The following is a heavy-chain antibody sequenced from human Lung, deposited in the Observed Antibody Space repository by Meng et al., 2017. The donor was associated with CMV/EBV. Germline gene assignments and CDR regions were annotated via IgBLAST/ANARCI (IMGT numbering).Heavy chain of an antibody. CDR3: ARDSPLDGYSLLDY. D-gene: IGHD5-18*01. Sequence: QWQLVQSGSELKQPGASVKVSCRPSGYTFTSYAINWVRQASGQGPDWMGWIDPNTGNPTYDQGFTGRFVFSLDTSVSTAYLQINSLRADDTAVYYCARDSPLDGYSLLDYWGQGTLVTVSS. CDR1: GYTFTSYA. V-gene: IGHV7-4-1*02. CDR2: IDPNTGNP. J-gene: IGHJ4*02.